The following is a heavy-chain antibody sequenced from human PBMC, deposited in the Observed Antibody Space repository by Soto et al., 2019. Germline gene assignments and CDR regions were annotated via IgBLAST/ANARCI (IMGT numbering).Heavy chain of an antibody. Sequence: GSLRLSCAASGFTFSSYWMHWVRQAPGKGLEWVSGISGSGISTHYADSVKGRFTVSRDNSKNTLYLQMNSLRAEDTAVYNCAKEPVGPDWYFDLWGRGTLVTVSS. J-gene: IGHJ2*01. CDR2: ISGSGIST. V-gene: IGHV3-23*01. CDR3: AKEPVGPDWYFDL. CDR1: GFTFSSYW.